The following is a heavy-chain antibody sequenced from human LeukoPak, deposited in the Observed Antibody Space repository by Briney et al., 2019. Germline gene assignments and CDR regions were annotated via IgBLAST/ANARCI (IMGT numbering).Heavy chain of an antibody. CDR3: ASLRGDNWNYYDY. V-gene: IGHV4-4*07. Sequence: SETLSLTCSVSGGSISSYYWSWIRQTAGKGLEGIGRIYSSGSTNYNPSLKSRVTMSVDMSKNQFSLKLSSVTAADTAVYYCASLRGDNWNYYDYWGQGILVTVSS. D-gene: IGHD1-20*01. J-gene: IGHJ4*02. CDR1: GGSISSYY. CDR2: IYSSGST.